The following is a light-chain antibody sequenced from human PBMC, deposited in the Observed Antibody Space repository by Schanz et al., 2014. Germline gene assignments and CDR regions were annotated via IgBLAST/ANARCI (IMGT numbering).Light chain of an antibody. CDR3: QQYGSSPLT. CDR1: QSVTSSY. Sequence: EIVLTQSPGTLSLSPGERATLSCRASQSVTSSYLAWYQQKPGQAPRLLIYGASKRATGIPDRFSGSGSGTDFTLTISSLEPEDSAVYYCQQYGSSPLTFGGGTKVELK. V-gene: IGKV3-20*01. J-gene: IGKJ4*02. CDR2: GAS.